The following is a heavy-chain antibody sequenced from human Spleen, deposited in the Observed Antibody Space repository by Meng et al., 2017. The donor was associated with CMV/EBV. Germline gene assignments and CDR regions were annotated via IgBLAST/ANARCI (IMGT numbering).Heavy chain of an antibody. CDR1: GGSFSGYY. CDR2: INHSGST. Sequence: YGGSFSGYYWSWIRQPPGKGLEWIGEINHSGSTNYNPSLKSRVTISVDTSKSQFSLKLSSVTAADTAIYYCARLSSSHFGYFGMDVWGQGTTVTVSS. CDR3: ARLSSSHFGYFGMDV. V-gene: IGHV4-34*01. D-gene: IGHD6-6*01. J-gene: IGHJ6*02.